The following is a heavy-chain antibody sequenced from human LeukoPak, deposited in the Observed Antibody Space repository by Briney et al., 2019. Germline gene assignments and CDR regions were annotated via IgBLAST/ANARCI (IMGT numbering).Heavy chain of an antibody. J-gene: IGHJ4*02. CDR1: GYTFTGYY. CDR3: ARGSTYYYGSGSYQRQEAPDY. D-gene: IGHD3-10*01. Sequence: ASVKVSCKASGYTFTGYYMHWVRQAPGQGLEWMGWINPNSGGTNYAQKFQGRVTMTRDTSISTAYMELSRLRSDDTAVYYCARGSTYYYGSGSYQRQEAPDYWGQGTQVTVSS. V-gene: IGHV1-2*02. CDR2: INPNSGGT.